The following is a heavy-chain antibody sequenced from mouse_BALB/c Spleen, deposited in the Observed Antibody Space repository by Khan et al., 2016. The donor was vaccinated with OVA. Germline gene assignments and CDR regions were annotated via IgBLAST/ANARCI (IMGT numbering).Heavy chain of an antibody. Sequence: QVQLQQSGAELARPGASVKMSCKASGYTFTSYTIHWIKKRPGQGLEWIGYINPSNGYTNYNQKIKDKATLTTDKSSPTASRQLSILTSDDSAVYNWVSDGAYHRNVDWFAYWGQGTLVTVSA. D-gene: IGHD2-14*01. CDR2: INPSNGYT. CDR3: VSDGAYHRNVDWFAY. CDR1: GYTFTSYT. V-gene: IGHV1-4*01. J-gene: IGHJ3*01.